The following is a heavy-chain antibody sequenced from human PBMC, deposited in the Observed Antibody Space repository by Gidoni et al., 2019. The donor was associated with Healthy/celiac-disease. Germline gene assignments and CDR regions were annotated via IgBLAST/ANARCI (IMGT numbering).Heavy chain of an antibody. CDR1: GFTFSSYS. D-gene: IGHD2-15*01. V-gene: IGHV3-21*01. CDR2: ISSSSSYI. Sequence: EVQLVESGGGLVKPGGSLRLSCAASGFTFSSYSMTWVRQAPGKGLEWVSSISSSSSYIYYADSVKGRFTISRDNAKNSLYLQMNSLRAEDTAVYYCATSGPYCSGGSCYSGYWGQGTLVTVSS. CDR3: ATSGPYCSGGSCYSGY. J-gene: IGHJ4*02.